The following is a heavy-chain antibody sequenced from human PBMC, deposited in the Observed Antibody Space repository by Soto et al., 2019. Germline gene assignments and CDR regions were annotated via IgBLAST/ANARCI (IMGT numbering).Heavy chain of an antibody. V-gene: IGHV1-46*03. CDR2: INPSGGST. J-gene: IGHJ6*02. D-gene: IGHD6-19*01. CDR1: GDRFTCQY. Sequence: ASVQVSWKAIGDRFTCQYMHWVHQATGQGLEWIGIINPSGGSTRYAQKFQGRVTMTRDTSTSTVYMELSSLRSEDTAVYYFAKAYGYISGWPSGLDFRVQGSTVTVSS. CDR3: AKAYGYISGWPSGLDF.